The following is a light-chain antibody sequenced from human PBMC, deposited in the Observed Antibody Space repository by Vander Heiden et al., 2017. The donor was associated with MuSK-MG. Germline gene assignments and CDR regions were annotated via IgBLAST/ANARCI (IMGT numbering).Light chain of an antibody. V-gene: IGKV1-5*03. CDR3: QQYHTAWT. CDR2: RAS. CDR1: QSISWR. Sequence: DIQMTQSPSTLSASVGDRVTITCRASQSISWRLAWYQQRPGNAPNLLIYRASSLQSGVPSRFSGSGSGTEFTLTISSLQLGDFAAYYCQQYHTAWTFGQGTKVEIK. J-gene: IGKJ1*01.